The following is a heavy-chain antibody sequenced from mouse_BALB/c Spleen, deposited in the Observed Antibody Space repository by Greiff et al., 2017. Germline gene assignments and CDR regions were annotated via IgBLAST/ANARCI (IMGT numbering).Heavy chain of an antibody. CDR1: GFTFSSFG. J-gene: IGHJ4*01. CDR3: ARRELRNAMDY. V-gene: IGHV5-17*02. Sequence: VKLVESGGGLVQPGGSRKLSCAASGFTFSSFGMHWVRQAPEKGLEWVAYISSGSSTIYYADTVKGRFTISRDNPKNTLFLQMTSLRSEDTAMYYCARRELRNAMDYWGQGTSVTVSS. D-gene: IGHD1-1*01. CDR2: ISSGSSTI.